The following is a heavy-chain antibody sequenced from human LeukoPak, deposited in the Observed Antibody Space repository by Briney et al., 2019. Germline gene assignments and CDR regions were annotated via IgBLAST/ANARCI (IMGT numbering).Heavy chain of an antibody. J-gene: IGHJ4*02. D-gene: IGHD3-22*01. CDR2: ISYDGSNK. V-gene: IGHV3-30*03. CDR1: GFTFSSYG. Sequence: GGSLRLSCAASGFTFSSYGMHWVRQAPGKGLEWVAVISYDGSNKYYADSVKGRFTISRDNSKNTLYLQMNSLRAEDTAVYYCARSLLTYYYDSSGYSKEDWGQGTLVTVSS. CDR3: ARSLLTYYYDSSGYSKED.